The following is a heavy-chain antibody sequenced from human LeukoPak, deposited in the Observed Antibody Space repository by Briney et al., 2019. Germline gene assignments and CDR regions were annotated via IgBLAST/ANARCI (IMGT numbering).Heavy chain of an antibody. CDR1: GFTFSSYG. J-gene: IGHJ4*02. Sequence: GGSLRLSCAASGFTFSSYGMHWVRQAPGKGLEWVAFIRYDGSNKYYADSVKGRFTISRDNSKNTLYLQMNSLRAEDTAVYYCAKDHEQWLGQDYFDYWGQGTLVTVSS. CDR3: AKDHEQWLGQDYFDY. CDR2: IRYDGSNK. D-gene: IGHD6-19*01. V-gene: IGHV3-30*02.